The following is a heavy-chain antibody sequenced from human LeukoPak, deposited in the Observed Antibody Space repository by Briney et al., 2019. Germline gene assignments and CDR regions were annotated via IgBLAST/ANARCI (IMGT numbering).Heavy chain of an antibody. CDR2: ISGSGGST. Sequence: GGSLRLSCAASGFTFSSYAMSWVRQAPRKGLEWVSAISGSGGSTYYADSVKGRFTISRDNSKNTLYLQMNSLRAEDTAVYYCAKNQMGYSYGPNWFDPWGQGTLVTVSS. CDR1: GFTFSSYA. CDR3: AKNQMGYSYGPNWFDP. J-gene: IGHJ5*02. D-gene: IGHD5-18*01. V-gene: IGHV3-23*01.